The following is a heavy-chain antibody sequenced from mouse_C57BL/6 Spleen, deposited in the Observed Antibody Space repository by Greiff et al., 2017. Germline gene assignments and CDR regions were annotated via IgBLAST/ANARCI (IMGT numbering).Heavy chain of an antibody. J-gene: IGHJ4*01. CDR1: GFTFSSYA. CDR2: ISDGGSFP. V-gene: IGHV5-4*01. Sequence: EVHLVESGGGLVKPGGSLKLSCAASGFTFSSYAMSLVRQTPETRLEWVATISDGGSFPYYPENVKGRLTISRDNAKNNLYLQMSHLKSEDTAMYYCARSSMDYWGQGTSVTVSS. CDR3: ARSSMDY.